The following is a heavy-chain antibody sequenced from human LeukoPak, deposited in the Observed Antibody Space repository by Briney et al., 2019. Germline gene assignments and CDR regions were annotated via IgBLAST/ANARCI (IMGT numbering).Heavy chain of an antibody. CDR3: ARGLEDRISIFGVVKFYYIDF. Sequence: SETLSLTCAVYGGSFSNYYWTWIRQPPGKGLEWIGEIDHRGSSHYNPSLKSRVTISVDTSKNQLSLKLSSVTAADTAVYYCARGLEDRISIFGVVKFYYIDFWGPGTLVTVSS. V-gene: IGHV4-34*01. CDR2: IDHRGSS. CDR1: GGSFSNYY. D-gene: IGHD3-3*01. J-gene: IGHJ4*02.